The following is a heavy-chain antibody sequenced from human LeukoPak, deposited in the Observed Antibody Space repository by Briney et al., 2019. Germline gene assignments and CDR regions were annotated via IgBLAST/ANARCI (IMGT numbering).Heavy chain of an antibody. V-gene: IGHV1-69*13. J-gene: IGHJ2*01. CDR2: IIPIFGTA. CDR3: ALSTGYSYGRFDL. Sequence: GASVKVSCKASGGTFSSYAISWVRQAPGQGLEWMGGIIPIFGTANYAQKFQGRVTITADESTSTAYMGLSSLRSEDTAVYYCALSTGYSYGRFDLWGRGTLVTVSS. D-gene: IGHD5-18*01. CDR1: GGTFSSYA.